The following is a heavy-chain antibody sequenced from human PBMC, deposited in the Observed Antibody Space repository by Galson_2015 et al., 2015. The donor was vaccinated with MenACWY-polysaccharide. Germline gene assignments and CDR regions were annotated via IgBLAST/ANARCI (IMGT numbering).Heavy chain of an antibody. D-gene: IGHD2-2*01. Sequence: SLRLSCAASGFTFSSYAMHWVRQAPGKGLGWVAVISYDGSNKYYADSVKGRFTISRDNSKSTLYLQMNSLRAEDTALYYCAREYCDRTSCYGMDVWGQGTTVTVSS. V-gene: IGHV3-30-3*01. CDR3: AREYCDRTSCYGMDV. CDR1: GFTFSSYA. CDR2: ISYDGSNK. J-gene: IGHJ6*02.